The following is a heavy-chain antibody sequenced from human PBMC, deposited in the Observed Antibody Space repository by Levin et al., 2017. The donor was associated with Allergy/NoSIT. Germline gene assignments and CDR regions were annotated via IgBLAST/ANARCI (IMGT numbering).Heavy chain of an antibody. V-gene: IGHV3-9*01. J-gene: IGHJ4*03. Sequence: RSGGSLRLSCSASGFIFDDYAMYWVRQAPGKGLEWVSGINWNSGDIWYADSVKGRFTISRDNAKNLLYLQMNSLRVEDTALYYCTKDVVPYGRDSAGESFDSWGHGTQVTVSS. CDR3: TKDVVPYGRDSAGESFDS. CDR2: INWNSGDI. D-gene: IGHD6-6*01. CDR1: GFIFDDYA.